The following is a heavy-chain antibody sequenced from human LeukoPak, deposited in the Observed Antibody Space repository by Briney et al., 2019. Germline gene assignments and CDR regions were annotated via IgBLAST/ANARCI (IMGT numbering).Heavy chain of an antibody. CDR2: ISSSGSYR. Sequence: GGSLRLSCAASGFTFSSYRMGWVRQAPGKGLEWVSSISSSGSYRYYADSVKGRFTISRDSAKNSLYLQMNSLRAEDTAVYYCARLSEYCSSTNCYASLDPWGQGTLVTVSS. V-gene: IGHV3-21*01. CDR1: GFTFSSYR. J-gene: IGHJ5*02. D-gene: IGHD2-2*01. CDR3: ARLSEYCSSTNCYASLDP.